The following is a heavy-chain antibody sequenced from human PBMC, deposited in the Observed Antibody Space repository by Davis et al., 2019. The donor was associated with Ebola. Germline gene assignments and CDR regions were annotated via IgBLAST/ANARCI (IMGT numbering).Heavy chain of an antibody. CDR1: GYTFTSYD. V-gene: IGHV1-8*01. Sequence: ASVKVSCKASGYTFTSYDINWVRQATGQGLEWMGWMNPNSGNTGYAQKFQGKVTMTRDTSTSTAYLDLSSLRSEDTAVYYCARGGDSSGAFHSWGQGTLVTVSS. CDR2: MNPNSGNT. D-gene: IGHD3-22*01. CDR3: ARGGDSSGAFHS. J-gene: IGHJ4*02.